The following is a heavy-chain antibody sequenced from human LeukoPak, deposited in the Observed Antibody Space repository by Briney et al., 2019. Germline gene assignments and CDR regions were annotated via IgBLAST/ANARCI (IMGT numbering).Heavy chain of an antibody. J-gene: IGHJ4*02. CDR1: GFTFSSYG. CDR2: IWYDGSNK. CDR3: ARDRSRMVATVFDY. Sequence: PGRSLRLSCAASGFTFSSYGMHWVRQAPGKGLEWVAVIWYDGSNKYYADSVKGRFTISRDNSKNTLYLQMNSLRAEDTAVYYCARDRSRMVATVFDYWGQGTLVTVSS. V-gene: IGHV3-33*01. D-gene: IGHD5-12*01.